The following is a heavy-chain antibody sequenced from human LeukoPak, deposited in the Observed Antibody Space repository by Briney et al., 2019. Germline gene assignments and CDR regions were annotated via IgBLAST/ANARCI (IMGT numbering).Heavy chain of an antibody. CDR3: ARVSWSPPVQYSSGWYRYFDY. CDR1: GFTFSSYW. Sequence: GGSLRLSCAASGFTFSSYWMSWVRQAPGKGLEWVANIKQDGSEKYYVDSVKGRFTISRDNAKNSLYLQMNSLRAEDTAVYYCARVSWSPPVQYSSGWYRYFDYWGQGTLVTVSS. CDR2: IKQDGSEK. D-gene: IGHD6-19*01. J-gene: IGHJ4*02. V-gene: IGHV3-7*01.